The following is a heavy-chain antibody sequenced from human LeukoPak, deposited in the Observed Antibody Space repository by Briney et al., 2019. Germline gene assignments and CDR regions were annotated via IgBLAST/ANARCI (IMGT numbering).Heavy chain of an antibody. D-gene: IGHD5/OR15-5a*01. CDR2: ISSSSSYI. CDR3: ARGGGVSHYYYYMDV. CDR1: GFTFSSYS. V-gene: IGHV3-21*04. Sequence: PGGSLRLSCAASGFTFSSYSMNWVRQAPGKGLEWVSSISSSSSYIYYADSVKGRFTISRDNAKNSLYLQMNSLRAEDTAVYYCARGGGVSHYYYYMDVWGKGTTVTVSS. J-gene: IGHJ6*03.